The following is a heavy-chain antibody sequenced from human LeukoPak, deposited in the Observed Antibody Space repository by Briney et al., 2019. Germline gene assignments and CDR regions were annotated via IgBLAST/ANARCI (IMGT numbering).Heavy chain of an antibody. CDR3: ASGYCSSSSCYFFDY. CDR1: GFTFSSYG. J-gene: IGHJ4*02. Sequence: GGSLRLSCAASGFTFSSYGMHWVRQAPGKGLEWVAFIRYDGSNKYYADSVKGRFTISRDNSKNTLYLQMNSLRAEDTAVYYCASGYCSSSSCYFFDYWGQGTLVTV. CDR2: IRYDGSNK. V-gene: IGHV3-30*02. D-gene: IGHD2-15*01.